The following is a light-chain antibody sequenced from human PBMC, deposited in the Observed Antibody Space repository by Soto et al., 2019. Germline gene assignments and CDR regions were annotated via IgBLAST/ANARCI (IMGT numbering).Light chain of an antibody. CDR2: DAS. Sequence: DIQMTQSPSTLSASVGDRVTITCRASQSISSWLAWYQQKPGKAPKLLIYDASSLESGVPSRCSGSGSGTEFTLTISSLQPDDFATYYCQQYNSYHTFGQGTKLEIK. V-gene: IGKV1-5*01. CDR3: QQYNSYHT. J-gene: IGKJ2*01. CDR1: QSISSW.